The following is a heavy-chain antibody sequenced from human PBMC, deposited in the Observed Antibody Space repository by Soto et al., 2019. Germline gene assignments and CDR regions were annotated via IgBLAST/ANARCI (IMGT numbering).Heavy chain of an antibody. D-gene: IGHD6-19*01. Sequence: EVQLVESGGGLIQPGGSLRLSCAASEFAVSSKYMTWVRQAPGKGLEWVSVIYGGGTTYYADSVKGRFTISRDTSKNTLYLQMNSLRAEDTAVYYCVQTTGWPGFDFWGQETLVTVSS. V-gene: IGHV3-53*01. J-gene: IGHJ4*02. CDR2: IYGGGTT. CDR3: VQTTGWPGFDF. CDR1: EFAVSSKY.